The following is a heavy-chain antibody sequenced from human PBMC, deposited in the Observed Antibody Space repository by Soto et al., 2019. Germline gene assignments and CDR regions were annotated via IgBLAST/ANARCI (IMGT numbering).Heavy chain of an antibody. CDR1: GFTFSSYA. Sequence: PGGSLRLSCAASGFTFSSYAMSWVRQAPGKGLEWVSAISGSGGSTYYADSVKGRFTISRDNSKNTLYLQMNSLRAEDTAVYYCAKDPLWGSYRYEYEYYFDYWGQRTLVTVSS. V-gene: IGHV3-23*01. CDR3: AKDPLWGSYRYEYEYYFDY. CDR2: ISGSGGST. D-gene: IGHD3-16*02. J-gene: IGHJ4*02.